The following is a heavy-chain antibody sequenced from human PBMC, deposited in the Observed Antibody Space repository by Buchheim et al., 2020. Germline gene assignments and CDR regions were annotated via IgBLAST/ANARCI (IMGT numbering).Heavy chain of an antibody. D-gene: IGHD4-11*01. V-gene: IGHV3-30*18. Sequence: QVQLVESGGGVVQPGRSLRLSCAASGFTFSSYGMHWVRQAPGKGLEWVAVISYDGSNKYYADSVKGRFTISRDNSKNTLYLQMNSLRAKETAVYYCAKDRLTVTTYYYYYYGMDVWGQGTT. J-gene: IGHJ6*02. CDR1: GFTFSSYG. CDR2: ISYDGSNK. CDR3: AKDRLTVTTYYYYYYGMDV.